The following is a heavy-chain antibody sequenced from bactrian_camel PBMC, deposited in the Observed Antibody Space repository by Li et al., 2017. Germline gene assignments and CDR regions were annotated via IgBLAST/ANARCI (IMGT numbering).Heavy chain of an antibody. CDR1: EYIANSYC. Sequence: HVQLVESGGGSVQAGGSLRLSCTTSEYIANSYCMGWFRQSPGKEREAVAGLVRDDGRTTYADSVKGRFTISKDSAKNILYLQMNTLKPEDTANYYCVVYRWSGGRLFSGGGGVCQGAASHRGQGTQVTVS. D-gene: IGHD7*01. CDR2: LVRDDGRT. J-gene: IGHJ4*01. V-gene: IGHV3S26*01. CDR3: VVYRWSGGRLFSGGGGVCQGAASH.